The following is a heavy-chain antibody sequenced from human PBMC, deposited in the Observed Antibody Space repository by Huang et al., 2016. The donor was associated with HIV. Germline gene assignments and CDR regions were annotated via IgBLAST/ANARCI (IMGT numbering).Heavy chain of an antibody. CDR3: SRINYAKTTYYLDFDF. Sequence: QVHLQESGPGLVKPSETLSLTCTVTGGSVSSGDYYWSCVRQPPGEGLEWIAYVYYDGSTNYHAALESRLSRSVDTSRNQFSLKLRSVTAADTAVYYCSRINYAKTTYYLDFDFWGQGTLVTVSS. CDR1: GGSVSSGDYY. CDR2: VYYDGST. J-gene: IGHJ4*02. D-gene: IGHD3-22*01. V-gene: IGHV4-61*08.